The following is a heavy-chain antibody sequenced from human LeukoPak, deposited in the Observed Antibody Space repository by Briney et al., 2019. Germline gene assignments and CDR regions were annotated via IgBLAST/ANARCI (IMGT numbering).Heavy chain of an antibody. D-gene: IGHD6-13*01. CDR2: ITHTGST. CDR3: ARGSPEAPGYSSSWYYNY. J-gene: IGHJ4*02. CDR1: GGSLSAYY. Sequence: SETLSLTCAVYGGSLSAYYWSWIRQSPGKGLEWIGEITHTGSTNYNPSLKSRVTILVDTSKDQFSLNLTSVTAADTAVYYCARGSPEAPGYSSSWYYNYWGQGTLVTVSS. V-gene: IGHV4-34*01.